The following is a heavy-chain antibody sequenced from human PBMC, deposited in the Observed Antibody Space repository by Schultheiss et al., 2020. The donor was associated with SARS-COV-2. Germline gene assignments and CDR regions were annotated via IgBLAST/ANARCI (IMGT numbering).Heavy chain of an antibody. J-gene: IGHJ4*02. CDR1: GFTFTTYA. Sequence: GGSLRLSCAASGFTFTTYAMSWVRQVPGKGLEWVSGISGSGGRTYYADSVKGRFTISRDNSKNTLYLQMNSLRAEDTAVYYCAKDKSGSGSGDYWGQGTLVTVSS. D-gene: IGHD6-25*01. CDR3: AKDKSGSGSGDY. CDR2: ISGSGGRT. V-gene: IGHV3-23*01.